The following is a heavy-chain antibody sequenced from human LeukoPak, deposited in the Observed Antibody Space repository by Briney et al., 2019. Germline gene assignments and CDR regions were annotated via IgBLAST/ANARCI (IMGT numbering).Heavy chain of an antibody. Sequence: PSETLSLTCTVSGGSISSSSYYWGWIRQPPGKGLEWIGSIYYSGSTYYNPSLKSRVTISVDTSKNQFSLKLSSVTAADTAVYYCATGYCSGGSCYRFDYWGQGTLVTVSS. CDR2: IYYSGST. CDR3: ATGYCSGGSCYRFDY. J-gene: IGHJ4*02. D-gene: IGHD2-15*01. V-gene: IGHV4-39*07. CDR1: GGSISSSSYY.